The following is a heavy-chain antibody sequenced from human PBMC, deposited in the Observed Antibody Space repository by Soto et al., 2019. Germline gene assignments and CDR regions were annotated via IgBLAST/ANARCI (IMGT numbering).Heavy chain of an antibody. J-gene: IGHJ5*02. CDR3: ARDLTLESGEGPPDP. Sequence: SETPSLTCTVSGGSMSRYYLTWIRQPPGKGLEWIGNIHYTGSTNYNPSLKRRVTILLGTSTSQFSLQVSSVTTADTAAYYCARDLTLESGEGPPDPWGQGILVTVSS. D-gene: IGHD2-21*01. CDR2: IHYTGST. V-gene: IGHV4-59*01. CDR1: GGSMSRYY.